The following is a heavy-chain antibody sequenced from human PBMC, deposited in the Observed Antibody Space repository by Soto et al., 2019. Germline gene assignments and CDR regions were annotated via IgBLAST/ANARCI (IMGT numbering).Heavy chain of an antibody. D-gene: IGHD3-22*01. V-gene: IGHV3-48*03. Sequence: QAGGSLRLSCAASGFTFSSYEMNWVRQAPGKGLEWVSYISSSGSTIYYADSVKGRFTISRDNAKNSLYMQMNSLRAEDTAVYYCASVRGYYDSSGFVDAFDIWGQGTMVTVSS. CDR1: GFTFSSYE. CDR3: ASVRGYYDSSGFVDAFDI. J-gene: IGHJ3*02. CDR2: ISSSGSTI.